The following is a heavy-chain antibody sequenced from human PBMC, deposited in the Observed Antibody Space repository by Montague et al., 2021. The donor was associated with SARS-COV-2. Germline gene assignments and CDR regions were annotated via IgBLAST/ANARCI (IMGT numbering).Heavy chain of an antibody. V-gene: IGHV4-59*01. CDR3: ARGRGFDWLGLDAYYFDY. CDR2: THYSGST. D-gene: IGHD3-9*01. J-gene: IGHJ4*02. CDR1: GASMSSDY. Sequence: SETLSLTCTVSGASMSSDYWTWIRQPPGKGLEWVGCTHYSGSTDYNHSLKSRVTISVDTSRTQFSLRLTSMIAADTAVYYCARGRGFDWLGLDAYYFDYWGQGALVAVSS.